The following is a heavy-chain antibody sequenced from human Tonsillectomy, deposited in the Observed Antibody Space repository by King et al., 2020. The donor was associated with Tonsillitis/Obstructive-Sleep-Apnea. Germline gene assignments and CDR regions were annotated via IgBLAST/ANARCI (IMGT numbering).Heavy chain of an antibody. CDR2: IYYSGST. V-gene: IGHV4-39*01. CDR1: GGSISSSSYY. D-gene: IGHD3-22*01. Sequence: QLLESGPGLVKPSETLSLTCTVSGGSISSSSYYWGWIRQPPGKGLEWIGSIYYSGSTYYNPSLKSRVTISVDTAKNQFSLKLSSVTAADTAVYYCARPYYYDSSGYYYWGQGTLVTVSS. J-gene: IGHJ4*02. CDR3: ARPYYYDSSGYYY.